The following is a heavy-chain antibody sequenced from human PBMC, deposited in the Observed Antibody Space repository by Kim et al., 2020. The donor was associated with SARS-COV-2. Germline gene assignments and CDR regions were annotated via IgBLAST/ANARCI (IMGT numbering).Heavy chain of an antibody. V-gene: IGHV5-10-1*01. CDR3: ARHREGLDIVVVPAAILGPEYYYYGMDV. D-gene: IGHD2-2*02. CDR2: IDPSDSYT. Sequence: GASLQISCKGSGYSFTSYWISWVRQMPGKGLEWMGRIDPSDSYTNYSPSFQGHVTISADKSISTAYLQWSSLKASDTAMYYCARHREGLDIVVVPAAILGPEYYYYGMDVWGQGTTVTVSS. CDR1: GYSFTSYW. J-gene: IGHJ6*02.